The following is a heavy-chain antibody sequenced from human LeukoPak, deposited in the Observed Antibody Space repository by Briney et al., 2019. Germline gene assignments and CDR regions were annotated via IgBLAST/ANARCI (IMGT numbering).Heavy chain of an antibody. D-gene: IGHD4-23*01. CDR2: ITSRSAFT. Sequence: PGGSLRLSCVGSGFSFSEYSMNWVRQSPGKGLEWISYITSRSAFTYFAGSVKGQFTISRDDAKNSLYLQMNSLRAEDTAVYYCARTTTVARGDDAFDIWGQGTMVTVSS. V-gene: IGHV3-48*01. CDR1: GFSFSEYS. J-gene: IGHJ3*02. CDR3: ARTTTVARGDDAFDI.